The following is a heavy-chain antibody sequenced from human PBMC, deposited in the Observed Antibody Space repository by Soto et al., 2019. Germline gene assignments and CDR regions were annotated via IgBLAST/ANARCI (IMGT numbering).Heavy chain of an antibody. CDR1: GFTFRSYS. Sequence: VQLVESGGGVVLPGRSLRLSCEASGFTFRSYSMHWVRQALGKGLEWVAVISFDGSETFYRDSVRGRFTVSRDNPKNPLYLQMARVTAEDTAIYYSATPRGATGNLFDYWGQGT. CDR3: ATPRGATGNLFDY. J-gene: IGHJ4*02. D-gene: IGHD1-26*01. V-gene: IGHV3-30*03. CDR2: ISFDGSET.